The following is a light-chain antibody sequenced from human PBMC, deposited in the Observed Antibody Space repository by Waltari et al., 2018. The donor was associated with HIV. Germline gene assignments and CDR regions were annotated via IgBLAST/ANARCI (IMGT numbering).Light chain of an antibody. CDR1: SSDIGYFNY. CDR2: DVN. J-gene: IGLJ2*01. CDR3: AAYAGNNIVI. V-gene: IGLV2-8*01. Sequence: QSALTQPPSASGSPGQSVTVSCTGTSSDIGYFNYVSWYQPHPGKAPKLFNYDVNNAPSGVPYPFSASKAGATASLTVSGLLAEDEADYYCAAYAGNNIVIFGGGTKVTV.